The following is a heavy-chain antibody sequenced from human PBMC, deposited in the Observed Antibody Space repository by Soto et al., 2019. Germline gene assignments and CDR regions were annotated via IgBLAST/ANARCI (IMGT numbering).Heavy chain of an antibody. Sequence: QVQLVQSGAEVKKPGASVKVSCKASGYTFTGYYMHWVRQAPGQGLEWMGWINPNSGGTNYAQKLQGWVTMNRDTSISTAYMELSRLRSDDTAVYYCARAYDYSNYRLDYWGQGTLVTVSS. CDR1: GYTFTGYY. D-gene: IGHD4-4*01. V-gene: IGHV1-2*04. J-gene: IGHJ4*02. CDR2: INPNSGGT. CDR3: ARAYDYSNYRLDY.